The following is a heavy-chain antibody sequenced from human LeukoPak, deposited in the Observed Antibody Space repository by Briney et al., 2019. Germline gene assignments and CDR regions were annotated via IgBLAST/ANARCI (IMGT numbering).Heavy chain of an antibody. V-gene: IGHV3-11*04. CDR1: GFTFSDYY. CDR2: ISSSGSTI. Sequence: GGSLRLSCAASGFTFSDYYMSWIRQAPGKGLEWVSYISSSGSTIYYADSVKGRFTISRDNAKNSLYLQMNSLRAEDTAVCYCASRRITGTTGYWGQGTLVTVSS. D-gene: IGHD1-7*01. CDR3: ASRRITGTTGY. J-gene: IGHJ4*02.